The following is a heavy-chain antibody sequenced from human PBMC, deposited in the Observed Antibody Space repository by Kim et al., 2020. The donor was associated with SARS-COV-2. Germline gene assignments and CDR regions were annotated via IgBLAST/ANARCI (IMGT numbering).Heavy chain of an antibody. J-gene: IGHJ5*02. CDR1: GGSFNSNW. Sequence: SETLSLTCVVSGGSFNSNWWSCVRQPPGKGLEWIGEGYHSGNTNYKPSLKSRLTISVDKSKNQFSLHLYSVTAADTAVYYCARNGEAASGGFWFDPWGQGTLVTVSS. V-gene: IGHV4-4*02. CDR3: ARNGEAASGGFWFDP. CDR2: GYHSGNT. D-gene: IGHD2-15*01.